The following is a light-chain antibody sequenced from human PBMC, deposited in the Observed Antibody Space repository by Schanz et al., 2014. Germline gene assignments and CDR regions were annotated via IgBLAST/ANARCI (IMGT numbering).Light chain of an antibody. Sequence: QSALTQPASVSGSPGQSITIFCTGTSSDIGAHNYVSWYQQHPGKAPKLIVYDVHDRPSGVSYRFSGSKSGNTASLTISGLQAEDEADYYCSSYAGSNSVVFGGGTKLTVL. CDR2: DVH. CDR1: SSDIGAHNY. J-gene: IGLJ2*01. V-gene: IGLV2-14*03. CDR3: SSYAGSNSVV.